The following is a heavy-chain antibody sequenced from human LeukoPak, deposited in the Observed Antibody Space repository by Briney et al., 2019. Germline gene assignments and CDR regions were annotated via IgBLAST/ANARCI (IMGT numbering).Heavy chain of an antibody. D-gene: IGHD2-2*01. CDR2: IYYSGST. CDR3: ARSNLDQLLSPMDV. Sequence: KPSETLSLTCTVSGGSISSYYWSWIRQPPRKGLEWIGYIYYSGSTNYNPSLKSRVTISVDTSKNQFSLKLSSVTAADTAVYYCARSNLDQLLSPMDVWGKGTTVTVSS. CDR1: GGSISSYY. J-gene: IGHJ6*03. V-gene: IGHV4-59*12.